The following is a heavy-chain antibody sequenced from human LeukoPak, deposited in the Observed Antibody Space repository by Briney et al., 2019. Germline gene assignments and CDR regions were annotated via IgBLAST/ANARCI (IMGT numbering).Heavy chain of an antibody. CDR1: GGSISSSSYY. V-gene: IGHV4-39*02. CDR3: ARAPYSSSGHDLGYFHH. CDR2: IYYSGST. Sequence: SETLSLTCSVSGGSISSSSYYWGWIRQPPGEGLEWIGNIYYSGSTYYNPSLKSRVSLSVDTSKNQFSLKLSSVTAADTAVYYCARAPYSSSGHDLGYFHHWGQGTLVTVSS. J-gene: IGHJ1*01. D-gene: IGHD6-25*01.